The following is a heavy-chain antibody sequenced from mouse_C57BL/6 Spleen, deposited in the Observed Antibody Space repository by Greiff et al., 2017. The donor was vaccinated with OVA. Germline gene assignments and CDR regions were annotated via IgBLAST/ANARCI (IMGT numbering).Heavy chain of an antibody. CDR2: ISNGGGST. D-gene: IGHD1-1*01. CDR1: GFTFSDYY. V-gene: IGHV5-12*01. CDR3: ARRSTVVGAMDY. Sequence: EVKLQESGGGLVQPGGSLKLSCAASGFTFSDYYMYWVRQTPEKRLEWVAYISNGGGSTYYPDTVKGRFTISRDNAKNTLYLQMSRLKSEDTAMYYCARRSTVVGAMDYWGQGTSVTVSS. J-gene: IGHJ4*01.